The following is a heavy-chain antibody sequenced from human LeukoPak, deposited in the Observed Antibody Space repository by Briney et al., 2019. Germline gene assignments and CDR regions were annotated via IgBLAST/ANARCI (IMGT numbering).Heavy chain of an antibody. CDR3: ARDPGDYDYFDY. J-gene: IGHJ4*02. Sequence: QPGGSLRVSCVASGLTCGIYEMNRVGHATVKGLPWVSYISSSGSTIYYADSVKGRFTISRDNAKNSLYLQMNSLRAEDTAVYYCARDPGDYDYFDYWGQGTLVTVSS. CDR2: ISSSGSTI. V-gene: IGHV3-48*03. CDR1: GLTCGIYE. D-gene: IGHD4-17*01.